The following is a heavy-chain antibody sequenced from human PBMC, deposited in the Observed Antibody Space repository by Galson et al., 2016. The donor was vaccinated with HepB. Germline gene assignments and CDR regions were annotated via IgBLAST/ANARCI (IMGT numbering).Heavy chain of an antibody. V-gene: IGHV3-23*03. CDR1: GFTFSNYH. CDR3: AKDHGYCRGGSCHFDRLA. CDR2: VSSGGDTT. D-gene: IGHD2-15*01. J-gene: IGHJ5*02. Sequence: SLRLSCAASGFTFSNYHMNWARKSPERGLEWVSFVSSGGDTTYYIESVRGRFTVSRDNSKDTLHLPMANLRAEDTATYYCAKDHGYCRGGSCHFDRLAWGLGTLVTVSS.